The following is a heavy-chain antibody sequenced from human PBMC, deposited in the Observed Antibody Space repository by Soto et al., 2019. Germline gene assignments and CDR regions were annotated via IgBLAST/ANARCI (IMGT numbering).Heavy chain of an antibody. V-gene: IGHV4-34*01. D-gene: IGHD5-12*01. J-gene: IGHJ4*02. Sequence: QVQLQQGGAGLLKSWETLSLTCTVYGGSFSDYYWNWIRQPPGKGLEWIGEVTHRGSTNYNPSLKSRVPXXRXTXRSQFSLKLSSVTAADTAVYYCARGRLGPSGYDLDYWGQGTLVTVSS. CDR2: VTHRGST. CDR3: ARGRLGPSGYDLDY. CDR1: GGSFSDYY.